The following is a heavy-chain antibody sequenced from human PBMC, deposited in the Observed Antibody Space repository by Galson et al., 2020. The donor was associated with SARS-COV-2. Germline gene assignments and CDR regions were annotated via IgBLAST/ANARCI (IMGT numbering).Heavy chain of an antibody. CDR3: ARDATSSGWYNWVDP. V-gene: IGHV4-39*07. CDR2: VLNSGTT. CDR1: GGSIRSSNYY. J-gene: IGHJ5*02. Sequence: SETLSLTCTVSGGSIRSSNYYWGWIRQPPGKGLEWIGSVLNSGTTHYSPSLQSRVTISVDTSKNQVSLNLNSVTAADTAMYYCARDATSSGWYNWVDPWGQGTRVTVSS. D-gene: IGHD6-19*01.